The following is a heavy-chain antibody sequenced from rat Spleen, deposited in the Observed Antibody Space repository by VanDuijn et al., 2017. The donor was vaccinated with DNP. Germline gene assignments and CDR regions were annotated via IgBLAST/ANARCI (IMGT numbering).Heavy chain of an antibody. Sequence: EVQLQESGPGLVKPSQSLSLTCSVTGSSISSNYWGWIRKFPGNKMEWIGHISYSGTTSYHPSLKSRISITRDTSKNQFFLQLSSVTTEDTATYYCARWNIGTSTLDYWGQGTLVTVSS. CDR2: ISYSGTT. CDR3: ARWNIGTSTLDY. CDR1: GSSISSNY. J-gene: IGHJ3*01. V-gene: IGHV3-1*01. D-gene: IGHD1-5*01.